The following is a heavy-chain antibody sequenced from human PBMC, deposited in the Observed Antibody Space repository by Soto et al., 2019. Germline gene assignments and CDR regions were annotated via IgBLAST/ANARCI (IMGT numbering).Heavy chain of an antibody. CDR3: ARKSTWVYFDY. J-gene: IGHJ4*02. CDR2: IYYSGST. CDR1: GGSISSGDYY. D-gene: IGHD1-1*01. V-gene: IGHV4-30-4*01. Sequence: SETLSLTCTVSGGSISSGDYYWSWIRQPPGKGLEWIGYIYYSGSTYYNPSLKSRVTISVDRSKNQFSLKLSSVTAADMAVYYCARKSTWVYFDYWGQGTLVTVSS.